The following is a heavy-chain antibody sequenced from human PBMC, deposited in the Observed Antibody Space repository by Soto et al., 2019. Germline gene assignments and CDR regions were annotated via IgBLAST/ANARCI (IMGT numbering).Heavy chain of an antibody. J-gene: IGHJ4*02. Sequence: EVPLLESGGGLVQPGGSLRLSCAVSGITFSSYAMSWVRQAPGKGLEWVSAISGSGGSTYYADSVKGRFTISRENAKNPLYLQLTSLRDEDTAIYYCAKPHYDIVTGYFPDDYWGQGTLVTVSS. CDR2: ISGSGGST. CDR1: GITFSSYA. V-gene: IGHV3-23*01. CDR3: AKPHYDIVTGYFPDDY. D-gene: IGHD3-9*01.